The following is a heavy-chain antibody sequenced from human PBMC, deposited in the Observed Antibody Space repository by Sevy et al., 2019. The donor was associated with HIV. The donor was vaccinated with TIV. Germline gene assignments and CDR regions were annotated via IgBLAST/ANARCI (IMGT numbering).Heavy chain of an antibody. CDR2: IYSGGST. D-gene: IGHD3-22*01. J-gene: IGHJ4*02. Sequence: GGSLRLSCAASGFTVSSNYMSWVRQAPGKGLEWVSVIYSGGSTYYADSVKGRFTISRDNSKNTLYLQMNSLRAEDTAVYYCAREAYHSSGYYPLHFDYWGQGTLVTVSS. V-gene: IGHV3-53*01. CDR3: AREAYHSSGYYPLHFDY. CDR1: GFTVSSNY.